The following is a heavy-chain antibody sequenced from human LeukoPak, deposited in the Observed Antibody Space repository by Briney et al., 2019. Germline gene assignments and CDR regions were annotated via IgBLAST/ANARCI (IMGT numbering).Heavy chain of an antibody. V-gene: IGHV1-46*01. CDR3: ARLVQWLVLDY. Sequence: GASVKVSCKAFGYTFTSNYMHWVRQAPGQGPEWMGVISPSGGSTTYAQKFQGRVTLTRDKSISTAYLQWSSLKASDTAMYYCARLVQWLVLDYWGQGTLVTVSS. J-gene: IGHJ4*02. CDR2: ISPSGGST. CDR1: GYTFTSNY. D-gene: IGHD6-19*01.